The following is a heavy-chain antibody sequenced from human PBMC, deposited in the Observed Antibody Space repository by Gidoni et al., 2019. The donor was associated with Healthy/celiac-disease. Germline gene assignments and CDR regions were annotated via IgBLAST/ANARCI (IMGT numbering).Heavy chain of an antibody. Sequence: QVQLVQSGAEVKKPGSSVKVCCKASGGTFSSYAISWVRQAPGQGLEWMGRIIPILGIANYAQKFQGRVTITADKSTSTAYMELSSLRSEDTAVYYCARGHDLSLNWFDPWGQGTLVTVSS. CDR1: GGTFSSYA. D-gene: IGHD3-16*01. CDR2: IIPILGIA. CDR3: ARGHDLSLNWFDP. V-gene: IGHV1-69*09. J-gene: IGHJ5*02.